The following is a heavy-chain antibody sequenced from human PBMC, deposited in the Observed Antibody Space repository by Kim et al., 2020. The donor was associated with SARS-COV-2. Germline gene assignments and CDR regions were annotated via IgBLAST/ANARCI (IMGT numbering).Heavy chain of an antibody. CDR1: GASNSTSS. CDR3: AREKIYYGSGSYSYGMDV. D-gene: IGHD3-10*01. V-gene: IGHV4-59*01. CDR2: VYSSGST. Sequence: ETLSLTCTVSGASNSTSSWNWIRQSPGKGLEWVGLVYSSGSTNYNPSLEPRVTISLDTSRNRFSLTLRSVTAADTAIYYCAREKIYYGSGSYSYGMDVWGQGTTVTVSS. J-gene: IGHJ6*02.